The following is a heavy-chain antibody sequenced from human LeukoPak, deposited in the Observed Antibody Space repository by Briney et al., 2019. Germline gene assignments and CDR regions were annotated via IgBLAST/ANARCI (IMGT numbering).Heavy chain of an antibody. CDR1: GYTFTGYY. CDR2: ISPNSGGT. V-gene: IGHV1-2*04. CDR3: ARGGQQLVHYFDY. J-gene: IGHJ4*02. Sequence: ASVKVSCKASGYTFTGYYMHWVRQAPGQGLEWMGWISPNSGGTNYAQKFQGWVTMTRDTSISTAYMELSRLRSDDTAVYYCARGGQQLVHYFDYWGQGTLVTVSS. D-gene: IGHD6-13*01.